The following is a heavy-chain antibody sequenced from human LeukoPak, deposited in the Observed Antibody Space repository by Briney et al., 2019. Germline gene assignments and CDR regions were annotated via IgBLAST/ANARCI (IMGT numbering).Heavy chain of an antibody. CDR1: EFTVSSDY. V-gene: IGHV3-53*01. CDR2: IYSDGST. CDR3: ARSRGYGVTVGMDV. D-gene: IGHD6-25*01. Sequence: GGSLRLSCAASEFTVSSDYMSWVRQAPGKGLEWVSVIYSDGSTYYADSVKGRYSISRDNSKNMLYLQMNSLRADDTAVYYCARSRGYGVTVGMDVWGQGTTVTVSS. J-gene: IGHJ6*02.